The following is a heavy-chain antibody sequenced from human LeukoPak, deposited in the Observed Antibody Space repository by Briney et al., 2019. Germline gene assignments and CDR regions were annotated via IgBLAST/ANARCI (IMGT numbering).Heavy chain of an antibody. CDR1: GFTFSSYW. J-gene: IGHJ4*02. D-gene: IGHD1-1*01. V-gene: IGHV3-74*01. Sequence: GGSLRLSCAASGFTFSSYWMHWVRQAPGKGLVWVSRIDTDGSSTVYADSVKGRFTISRDNAKNTLYLQMNSLRAEDTAVYYCAKSRSGSANWALQIFDNWGQGALVTVSS. CDR3: AKSRSGSANWALQIFDN. CDR2: IDTDGSST.